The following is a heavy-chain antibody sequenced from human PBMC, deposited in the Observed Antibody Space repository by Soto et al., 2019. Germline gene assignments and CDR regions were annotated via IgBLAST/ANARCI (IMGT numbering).Heavy chain of an antibody. Sequence: AASLKVSCKAAGGSFSSYISWGRKAPGQGLEWMGRIIPILGIANYAQKFQGRVTITADKSTSTAYMELSSLRSEDTAVYYCARLLYYDSSGYPVDYWGQGTLVTVSS. J-gene: IGHJ4*02. D-gene: IGHD3-22*01. V-gene: IGHV1-69*02. CDR2: IIPILGIA. CDR3: ARLLYYDSSGYPVDY. CDR1: GGSFSSY.